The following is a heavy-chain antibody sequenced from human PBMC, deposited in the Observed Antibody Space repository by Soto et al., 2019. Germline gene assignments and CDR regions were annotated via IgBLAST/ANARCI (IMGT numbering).Heavy chain of an antibody. CDR3: ARVAY. CDR1: GFTFIRVS. J-gene: IGHJ4*02. V-gene: IGHV3-21*01. Sequence: WGSLRLSCEASGFTFIRVSINFFRHVPGKGLEWVASISSASSETWYADSVKGRFIISRDNAQNSLFLQMNTLRPEDSAIYYCARVAYWGPGTQVTVS. CDR2: ISSASSET.